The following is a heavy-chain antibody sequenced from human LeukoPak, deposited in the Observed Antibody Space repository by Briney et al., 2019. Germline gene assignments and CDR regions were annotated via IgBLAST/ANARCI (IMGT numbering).Heavy chain of an antibody. Sequence: GGSLRLSCEASGFTFRSYGMHWVRQAPGKGLEWVAVIWYDGSNKYYADSVKGRFTISRDDSKNTLYPQMNSLRAEDTAVYYCARVDGSVTTGFDYWGQGILVTVSS. CDR3: ARVDGSVTTGFDY. CDR2: IWYDGSNK. CDR1: GFTFRSYG. D-gene: IGHD4-11*01. V-gene: IGHV3-33*01. J-gene: IGHJ4*02.